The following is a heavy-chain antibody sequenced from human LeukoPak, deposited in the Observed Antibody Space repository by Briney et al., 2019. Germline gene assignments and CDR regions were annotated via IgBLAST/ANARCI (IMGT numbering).Heavy chain of an antibody. CDR3: AKATGYLL. CDR1: GFTVSSNY. Sequence: GGSLRLSCAASGFTVSSNYMSWVRQAPGKGLEWVANIKQDGSEKYYVDSVKGRFTISRDNAKNSLYLQMNSLRAEDTAVYYCAKATGYLLWGQGTLVIVSS. D-gene: IGHD1-14*01. CDR2: IKQDGSEK. V-gene: IGHV3-7*03. J-gene: IGHJ4*02.